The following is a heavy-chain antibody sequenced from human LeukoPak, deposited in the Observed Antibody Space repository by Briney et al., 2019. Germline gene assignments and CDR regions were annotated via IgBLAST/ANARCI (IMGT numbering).Heavy chain of an antibody. V-gene: IGHV3-21*01. CDR3: ARVIGKQQLVHWFDP. Sequence: GGSLRLSCAASGFTFSSYSMNWVRQAPGKGLEWVSSISSSSSYIYYADSVKGRFTISRDNAKNSLYLQMNSLRAEDTAVYYCARVIGKQQLVHWFDPWGQGTLVTVSS. CDR1: GFTFSSYS. CDR2: ISSSSSYI. D-gene: IGHD6-13*01. J-gene: IGHJ5*02.